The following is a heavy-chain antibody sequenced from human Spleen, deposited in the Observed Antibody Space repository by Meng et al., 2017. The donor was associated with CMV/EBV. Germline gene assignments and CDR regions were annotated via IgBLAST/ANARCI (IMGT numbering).Heavy chain of an antibody. V-gene: IGHV4-34*01. CDR3: ARYLGYCSSTSCYGRSRRRRWYYYGMDV. J-gene: IGHJ6*02. CDR2: IYYSGST. Sequence: SETLSLTCAVYGGSFSGYYWGWIRQPPGKGLEWIGSIYYSGSTYYNPSLKSRVTISVDTSKNQFSLKLSSVTAADTAVYYCARYLGYCSSTSCYGRSRRRRWYYYGMDVWGQGTTVTVSS. CDR1: GGSFSGYY. D-gene: IGHD2-2*01.